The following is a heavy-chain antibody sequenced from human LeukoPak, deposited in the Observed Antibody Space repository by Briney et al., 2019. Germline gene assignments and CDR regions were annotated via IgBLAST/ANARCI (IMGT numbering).Heavy chain of an antibody. CDR3: AGSPLNTLTTIAY. Sequence: PGGSLRLSCAASGFTFISYAMTWVRQAPGKGLQWVSSISGSGGSTYYTDSVKGRFAISRDTSTNTLYLQMHSLRAEDTAVYYSAGSPLNTLTTIAYWGQGTLVTVSS. D-gene: IGHD4-17*01. CDR1: GFTFISYA. J-gene: IGHJ4*02. CDR2: ISGSGGST. V-gene: IGHV3-23*01.